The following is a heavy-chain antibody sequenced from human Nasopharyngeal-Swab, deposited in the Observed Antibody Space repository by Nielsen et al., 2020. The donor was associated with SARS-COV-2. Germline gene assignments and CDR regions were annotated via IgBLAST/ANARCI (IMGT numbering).Heavy chain of an antibody. Sequence: GESLKISCAASRFPFASFGMHWVRQAPGKGLEWVAVISYDGSNGFYEDSVKGRFTISRDNSRNTLYLQMNSLRVEDTAEYYCARGRAAEGARKDAFDIWGQGTMVTVSS. V-gene: IGHV3-30*03. J-gene: IGHJ3*02. CDR1: RFPFASFG. CDR3: ARGRAAEGARKDAFDI. D-gene: IGHD1-14*01. CDR2: ISYDGSNG.